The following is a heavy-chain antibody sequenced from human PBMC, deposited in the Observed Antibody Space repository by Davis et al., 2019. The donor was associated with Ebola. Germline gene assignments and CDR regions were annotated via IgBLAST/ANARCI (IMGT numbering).Heavy chain of an antibody. CDR2: IYYSGST. CDR1: GGSISSYY. CDR3: ARDGHSSSWYADYFDY. V-gene: IGHV4-39*02. D-gene: IGHD6-13*01. Sequence: PSETLSLTCTVSGGSISSYYWSWIRQPPGKGLEWIGSIYYSGSTYYNPSLKSRVTISVDTSKNQFSLKLSSVTAADTAVYYCARDGHSSSWYADYFDYWGQGTLVTVSS. J-gene: IGHJ4*02.